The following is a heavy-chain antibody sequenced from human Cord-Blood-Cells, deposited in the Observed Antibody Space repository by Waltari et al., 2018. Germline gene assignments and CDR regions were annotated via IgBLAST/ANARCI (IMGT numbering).Heavy chain of an antibody. D-gene: IGHD2-2*01. CDR1: GDSVPSNSAA. J-gene: IGHJ4*02. CDR3: ARGYQLLFDY. V-gene: IGHV6-1*01. CDR2: TYYRSNWYN. Sequence: VQLQQSGPGLVRPSQTLSLTCAISGDSVPSNSAAWNWFRQSPSRRLEWLGRTYYRSNWYNDYAVSVKSRITINPDTSKNQFSLQLNSVTPEDTAVYYCARGYQLLFDYWGQGTLVTVSS.